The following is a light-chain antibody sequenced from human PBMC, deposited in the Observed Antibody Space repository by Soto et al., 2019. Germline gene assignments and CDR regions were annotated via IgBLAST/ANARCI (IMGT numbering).Light chain of an antibody. V-gene: IGLV1-40*01. Sequence: QPVLTQPPSVSGAPGQRVTISCTGSSSNIGAGYDVHWYQQLPGTAPKLLIYGNSNRPSGVPDRFSGSKSGTSASLAITGXQAEDEXXYYCQSYDSSLSALFGGGTKLTVL. CDR3: QSYDSSLSAL. CDR2: GNS. CDR1: SSNIGAGYD. J-gene: IGLJ3*02.